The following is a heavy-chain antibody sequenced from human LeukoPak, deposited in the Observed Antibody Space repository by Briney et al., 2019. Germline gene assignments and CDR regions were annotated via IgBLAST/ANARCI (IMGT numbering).Heavy chain of an antibody. CDR3: ASNSGSDG. Sequence: GGSMRLSSAAAGFTFSSYAMHWVRQAPGNVLEWVAVISYDGSNKYYADFVKGRFTISRDNSKNTLYLQMNSLRAEDTAVYYCASNSGSDGGGQGTLVTVSS. J-gene: IGHJ4*02. CDR1: GFTFSSYA. CDR2: ISYDGSNK. V-gene: IGHV3-30-3*01. D-gene: IGHD1-26*01.